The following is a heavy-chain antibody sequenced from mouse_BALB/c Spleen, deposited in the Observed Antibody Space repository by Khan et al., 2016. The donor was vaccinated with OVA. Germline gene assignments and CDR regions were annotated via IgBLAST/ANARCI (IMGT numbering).Heavy chain of an antibody. Sequence: EVQLKESGPELVRPGASVTISCKASGYSFTGYFMNWVMQSHGKSLEWIGRINPHIGETFYNQRFKDKATLTVDESSSTAHMELRSLASEDAAAYYCTRIYRSDFDYWGQGTTLTVSS. D-gene: IGHD1-1*01. CDR2: INPHIGET. V-gene: IGHV1-20*02. CDR1: GYSFTGYF. J-gene: IGHJ2*01. CDR3: TRIYRSDFDY.